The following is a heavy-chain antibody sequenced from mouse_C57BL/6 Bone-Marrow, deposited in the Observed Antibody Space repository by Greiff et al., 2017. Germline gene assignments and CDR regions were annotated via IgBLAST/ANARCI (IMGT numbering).Heavy chain of an antibody. CDR1: GFTFSDYG. CDR3: ARNYYGTHWYFDV. D-gene: IGHD1-1*01. CDR2: ISSGSSTI. J-gene: IGHJ1*03. Sequence: EVKVMESGGGLVKPGGSLKLSCAASGFTFSDYGMHWVRQAPETGLEWVAYISSGSSTIYYADTVKGRFTISRDNAKNTLFLQMTSLRSEDTAMYYCARNYYGTHWYFDVWGTGTTVTVSS. V-gene: IGHV5-17*01.